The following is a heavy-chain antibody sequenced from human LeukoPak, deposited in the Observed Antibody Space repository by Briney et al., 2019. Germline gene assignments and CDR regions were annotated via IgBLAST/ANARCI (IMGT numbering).Heavy chain of an antibody. Sequence: GGSLRLSCAASGFTFSSYAMHWVRQAPGKGLEWVAVISYDGSNKYYADSVKGRSTISRDNSKNTLYLQMNSLRAEDTAVYYCARDSDRYDSSGYYDYWGQGTLVTVSS. CDR1: GFTFSSYA. CDR3: ARDSDRYDSSGYYDY. CDR2: ISYDGSNK. V-gene: IGHV3-30-3*01. D-gene: IGHD3-22*01. J-gene: IGHJ4*02.